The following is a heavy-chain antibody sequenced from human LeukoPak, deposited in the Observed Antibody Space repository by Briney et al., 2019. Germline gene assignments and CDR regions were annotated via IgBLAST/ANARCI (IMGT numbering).Heavy chain of an antibody. CDR3: ARVMGRYSYDYFDY. CDR2: IYHSGST. Sequence: PSETLSLTCAVSGGSISSGGYSWSWIRQPPGKGLEWIGYIYHSGSTYYNPSLKSRVTISVDRSKNQFSLKLSSMTAADTAVYYCARVMGRYSYDYFDYWGQGTLVTVSS. CDR1: GGSISSGGYS. D-gene: IGHD5-18*01. J-gene: IGHJ4*02. V-gene: IGHV4-30-2*01.